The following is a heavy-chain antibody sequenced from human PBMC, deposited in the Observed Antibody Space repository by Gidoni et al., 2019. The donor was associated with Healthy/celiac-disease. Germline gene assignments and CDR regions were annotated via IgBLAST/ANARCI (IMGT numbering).Heavy chain of an antibody. Sequence: EVQLLEYGGGLVQPGGSLRLSCAAAGFTFSSYAMSWVRQAPGKGLEWVSAISGSGGSTYYADSVKCRFTISIDNSKNTLYLQMNSLRAEDTAVYYCAKGPVWEEDSSSWYDYWGQGTLVTVSS. CDR3: AKGPVWEEDSSSWYDY. V-gene: IGHV3-23*01. J-gene: IGHJ4*02. D-gene: IGHD6-13*01. CDR2: ISGSGGST. CDR1: GFTFSSYA.